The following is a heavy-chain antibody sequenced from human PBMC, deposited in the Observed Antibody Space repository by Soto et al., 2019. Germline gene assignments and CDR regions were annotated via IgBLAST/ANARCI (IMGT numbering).Heavy chain of an antibody. D-gene: IGHD5-18*01. V-gene: IGHV1-69*01. CDR3: ATPAEPLDTAMLKGLAH. CDR1: GGTFRNTA. J-gene: IGHJ4*02. Sequence: QVQLVQSGAEVKKPGSSVKVSCKASGGTFRNTAFIWVRQAPGQGLEWMGGIIPIFGAPNYAQKCQGRLMISADDSASKAYMELNTLTSEDTAVYYCATPAEPLDTAMLKGLAHWGQGTLVTVSS. CDR2: IIPIFGAP.